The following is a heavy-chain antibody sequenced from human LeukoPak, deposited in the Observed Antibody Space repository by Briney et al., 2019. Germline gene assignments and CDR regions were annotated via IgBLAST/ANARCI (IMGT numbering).Heavy chain of an antibody. CDR1: GGTFSSYA. J-gene: IGHJ6*02. CDR2: IIPILGIA. Sequence: SVKVSCKASGGTFSSYAISWVRQAPGQGLEWKGRIIPILGIANYAQKFQGRVTITADKSTSTAYMELSSLRSEDTAVYYCARGRRQYYDILTDWGMDVWGQGTTVTVSS. D-gene: IGHD3-9*01. CDR3: ARGRRQYYDILTDWGMDV. V-gene: IGHV1-69*04.